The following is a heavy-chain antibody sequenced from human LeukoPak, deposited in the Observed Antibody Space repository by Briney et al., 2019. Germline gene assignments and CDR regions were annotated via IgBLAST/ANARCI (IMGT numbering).Heavy chain of an antibody. V-gene: IGHV3-48*03. J-gene: IGHJ4*02. CDR1: GFTFSSYE. Sequence: PGGSLRLSCAASGFTFSSYEMNWVRQAPGKGLEWVSYISSSGSTIYYADSVKGRFTISRDNAKNSLYLQMNSLRAEDTAVYYCATDGVNYPADFDYWGQGTLVTVSS. CDR2: ISSSGSTI. CDR3: ATDGVNYPADFDY. D-gene: IGHD5-24*01.